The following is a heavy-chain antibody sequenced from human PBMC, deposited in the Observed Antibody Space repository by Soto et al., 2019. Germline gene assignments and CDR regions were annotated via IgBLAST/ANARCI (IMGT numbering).Heavy chain of an antibody. CDR1: GFTFSSYA. D-gene: IGHD3-16*01. Sequence: PGGSLRLSCAASGFTFSSYAMHWVRQAPGKGLEWVGRIKTKTGGGSTDYAAPVKGRFTISRDDSKNTLYLQMNSLKTEDTAVYYCTSTLGYWGQGTLVTVSS. CDR3: TSTLGY. J-gene: IGHJ4*02. CDR2: IKTKTGGGST. V-gene: IGHV3-15*01.